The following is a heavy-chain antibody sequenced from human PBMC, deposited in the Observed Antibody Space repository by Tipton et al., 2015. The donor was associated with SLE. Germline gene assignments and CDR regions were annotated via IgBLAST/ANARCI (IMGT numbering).Heavy chain of an antibody. CDR1: GGSISRYY. Sequence: TLSLTCTVSGGSISRYYWGWIRQPPGKGLEWIGYIYYSGSTNYNPSLKSRVTISVDTSKNQFSLKLSSVTAADTAVYYCAREGYYGPDWFDYWGQGTLVTVSS. CDR3: AREGYYGPDWFDY. CDR2: IYYSGST. J-gene: IGHJ4*02. D-gene: IGHD3-10*01. V-gene: IGHV4-59*01.